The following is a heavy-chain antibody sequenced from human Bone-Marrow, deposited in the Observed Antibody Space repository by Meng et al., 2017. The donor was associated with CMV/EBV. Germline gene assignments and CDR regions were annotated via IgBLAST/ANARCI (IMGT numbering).Heavy chain of an antibody. J-gene: IGHJ4*02. D-gene: IGHD3-9*01. CDR3: ARGQDFDWLLWNY. Sequence: SETLSLTCTVSGGSISSSSYYWGWIRQPPGKGLEWIGSIYYSGSTYYNPSLKSRVTISVDTSKNQFSLKLSSVTAADTAVYYCARGQDFDWLLWNYWGQGTLVTVSS. CDR2: IYYSGST. CDR1: GGSISSSSYY. V-gene: IGHV4-39*07.